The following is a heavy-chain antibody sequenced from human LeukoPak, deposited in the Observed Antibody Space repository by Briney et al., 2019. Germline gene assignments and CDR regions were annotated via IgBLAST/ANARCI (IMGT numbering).Heavy chain of an antibody. Sequence: PSETLSLTCTVSGGSISPYYWSWIRQPPGKGLEWIGYIYYSGSTNYNPSLKSRVTISVDTSKNQFSLKLSSVTAADTAVYYCASGGVSSGYYYSWGQGTLVTVSS. D-gene: IGHD3-22*01. J-gene: IGHJ4*02. CDR1: GGSISPYY. V-gene: IGHV4-59*01. CDR2: IYYSGST. CDR3: ASGGVSSGYYYS.